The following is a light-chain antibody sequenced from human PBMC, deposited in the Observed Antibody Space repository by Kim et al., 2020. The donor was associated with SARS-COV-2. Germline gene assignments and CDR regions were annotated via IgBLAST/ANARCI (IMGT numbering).Light chain of an antibody. V-gene: IGLV1-44*01. CDR2: ADN. CDR1: YSNIGSNS. Sequence: QRVNISCSGSYSNIGSNSVNWYRHLPGAAPKLLISADNQRPSGVPDRFSGSKSGTSASLAISGLQSDDEADYYCAAWDDSLNGPWVFGGGTQLTVL. CDR3: AAWDDSLNGPWV. J-gene: IGLJ3*02.